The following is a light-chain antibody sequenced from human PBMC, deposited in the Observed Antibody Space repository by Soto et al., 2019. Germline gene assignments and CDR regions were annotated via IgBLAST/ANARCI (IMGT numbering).Light chain of an antibody. J-gene: IGKJ1*01. V-gene: IGKV1-5*01. CDR3: QQYNSYWT. CDR2: DAS. Sequence: GDRVTITCRASQSISTWLAWYQQKPGKAPQLLIYDASSLETGVPSRFSGSGSGTEFTLTISRLQPDDFRTYYCQQYNSYWTLGQGTKVDIK. CDR1: QSISTW.